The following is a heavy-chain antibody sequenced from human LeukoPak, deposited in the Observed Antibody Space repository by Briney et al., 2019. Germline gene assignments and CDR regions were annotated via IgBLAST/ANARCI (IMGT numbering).Heavy chain of an antibody. CDR1: GGSISSYY. Sequence: SSETLSLTCTVSGGSISSYYWSWIRQPPGKGLEWIGYIYYSGSTNYNPSLKSRVTISVDTSKNQFSLKLSSVTAADTAVYYCARGHCSSTSCLLDYWGQGTLVTVSS. D-gene: IGHD2-2*01. J-gene: IGHJ4*02. CDR3: ARGHCSSTSCLLDY. V-gene: IGHV4-59*01. CDR2: IYYSGST.